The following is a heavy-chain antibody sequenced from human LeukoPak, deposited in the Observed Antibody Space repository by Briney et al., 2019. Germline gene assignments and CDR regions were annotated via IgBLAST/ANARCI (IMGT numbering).Heavy chain of an antibody. Sequence: GGSLRLSCAASGFTFNNTWISWVRQAPGKGLEWVGRIKSKTDGGTTDYAAPVKGRFTISRDDSKNTLYLQMNSLKTEDTAVYYCRTLVGPTFPWGQGTLVTVSS. CDR1: GFTFNNTW. CDR3: RTLVGPTFP. J-gene: IGHJ5*02. V-gene: IGHV3-15*01. D-gene: IGHD1-26*01. CDR2: IKSKTDGGTT.